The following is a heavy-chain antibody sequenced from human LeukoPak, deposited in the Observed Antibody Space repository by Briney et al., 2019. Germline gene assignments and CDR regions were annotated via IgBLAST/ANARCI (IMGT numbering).Heavy chain of an antibody. J-gene: IGHJ6*04. CDR2: IIPIFGTA. D-gene: IGHD3-16*02. CDR1: GGTFISYA. CDR3: ARVGWQGYPDYYYYGMDV. Sequence: GASVNVSFKASGGTFISYAISWVRQAPGQGREGMGGIIPIFGTANYAQKFQGRVTITADESTSTAYMELSSLRSEDTAVYYCARVGWQGYPDYYYYGMDVWGKGTTVTVSS. V-gene: IGHV1-69*13.